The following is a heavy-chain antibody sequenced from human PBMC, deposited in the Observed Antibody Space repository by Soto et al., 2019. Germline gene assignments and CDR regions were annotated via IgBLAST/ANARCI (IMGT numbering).Heavy chain of an antibody. J-gene: IGHJ6*02. V-gene: IGHV3-30-3*01. CDR1: GFTFSSYA. CDR3: AREEVVVAANPIYYYGMDV. D-gene: IGHD2-15*01. Sequence: GGSLRLSCAASGFTFSSYAMHWVRQAPGKGLEGVAVISYDGSNKYYADSVKGRFTISRDNSKNTLYLQMNSLRAEDTAVYYCAREEVVVAANPIYYYGMDVWGQGTTVTVSS. CDR2: ISYDGSNK.